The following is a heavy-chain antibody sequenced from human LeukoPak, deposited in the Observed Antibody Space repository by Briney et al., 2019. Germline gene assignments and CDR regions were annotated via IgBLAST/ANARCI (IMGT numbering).Heavy chain of an antibody. CDR1: GGTISRNY. CDR2: IDYSGST. V-gene: IGHV4-59*01. CDR3: ARDRRRELLHAFDI. J-gene: IGHJ3*02. D-gene: IGHD1-26*01. Sequence: SSETLSLTCTVSGGTISRNYWSWIRQPPGKGLEWVAYIDYSGSTNYSPSLKSRLTISMDASKNQFSLNLSSVTAADTAVYYCARDRRRELLHAFDIWGQGTMVTVSS.